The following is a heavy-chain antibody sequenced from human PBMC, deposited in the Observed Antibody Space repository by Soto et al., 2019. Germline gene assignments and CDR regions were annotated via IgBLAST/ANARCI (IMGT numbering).Heavy chain of an antibody. D-gene: IGHD6-19*01. J-gene: IGHJ1*01. CDR1: GGSISRGGYY. CDR2: IFYSGNP. Sequence: QVQLQESGPGLVKPSQTLSLTCSVSGGSISRGGYYWSWIRQHPGEGLEWIGDIFYSGNPQYNPSLKSRVIISVDTSKNRFSLKLSSVTAADTAVYYCASGQFSSAWYRAEYLQHWGQGTLVTVSS. V-gene: IGHV4-31*03. CDR3: ASGQFSSAWYRAEYLQH.